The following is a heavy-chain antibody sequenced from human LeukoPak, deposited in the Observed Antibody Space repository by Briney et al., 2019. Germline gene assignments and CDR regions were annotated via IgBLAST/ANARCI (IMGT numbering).Heavy chain of an antibody. V-gene: IGHV5-51*01. CDR2: IYPGDSDT. J-gene: IGHJ5*02. CDR3: ARGGDGYNPYNWFDP. CDR1: GYIFTSYW. D-gene: IGHD5-24*01. Sequence: GESLKISCKGSGYIFTSYWIGWVRQMPGKGLEWMGIIYPGDSDTRYSPSFQGQVTISADKSISTAYLQWSSLKASDTAMYYCARGGDGYNPYNWFDPWGQGTLVTVSS.